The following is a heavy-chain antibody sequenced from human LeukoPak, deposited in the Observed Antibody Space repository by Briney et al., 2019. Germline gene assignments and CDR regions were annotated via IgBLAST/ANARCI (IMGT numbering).Heavy chain of an antibody. CDR1: GYTFTSYY. Sequence: ASVKVSCKASGYTFTSYYIHWVRQAPGQGLEWMGRINPNSGATNYAEKFQGRVIMTRDTSISTVYMELSRLRSDDMAVYYCASYYYDTRGYSYFDSWGQETLVTVSS. CDR3: ASYYYDTRGYSYFDS. J-gene: IGHJ4*02. CDR2: INPNSGAT. D-gene: IGHD3-22*01. V-gene: IGHV1-2*06.